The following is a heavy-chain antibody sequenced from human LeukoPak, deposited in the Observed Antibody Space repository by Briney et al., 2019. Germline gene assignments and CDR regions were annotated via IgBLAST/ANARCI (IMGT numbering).Heavy chain of an antibody. CDR2: IYHSGST. D-gene: IGHD3-10*01. V-gene: IGHV4-30-2*01. J-gene: IGHJ4*02. CDR1: GGSISSGGYS. Sequence: PSQTLSLTCAVSGGSISSGGYSWSWIRQPPGKGLEWIGYIYHSGSTYYNPSLKSRVTISVDRSKNQFSLKLSSVTAADTAVYYCARDGYYGSGRLDYWGQGTLVTVSS. CDR3: ARDGYYGSGRLDY.